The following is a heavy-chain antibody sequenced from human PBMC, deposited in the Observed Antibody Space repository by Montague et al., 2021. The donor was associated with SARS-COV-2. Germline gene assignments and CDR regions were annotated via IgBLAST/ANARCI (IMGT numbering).Heavy chain of an antibody. CDR3: ARPGGFRGKALDAFDV. Sequence: SETLSLTCTVSGASVSGSSYYWGWIRQPPGKGLEWIGSLNYGGNAYYNPSLMSRVTISVDTSKNQFSLRLESVTAADTAVYYCARPGGFRGKALDAFDVWGQGTVVTVSS. CDR2: LNYGGNA. CDR1: GASVSGSSYY. V-gene: IGHV4-39*01. J-gene: IGHJ3*01. D-gene: IGHD3-10*01.